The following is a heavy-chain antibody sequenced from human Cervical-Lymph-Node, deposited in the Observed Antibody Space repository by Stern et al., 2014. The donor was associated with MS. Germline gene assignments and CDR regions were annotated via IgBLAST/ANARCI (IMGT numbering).Heavy chain of an antibody. CDR1: GFTFSAYG. J-gene: IGHJ5*02. CDR3: AKGDNGSRLNP. V-gene: IGHV3-30*18. CDR2: ISADGTLK. D-gene: IGHD1-14*01. Sequence: VQLVESGGGVVQPGRSLRLSCAASGFTFSAYGMHWVRQAPGKGLERVAVISADGTLKFYGDSVKGRFTISRDNSKNTLFLQMNSLRAEDTAVYYCAKGDNGSRLNPWGQGTLVTVSS.